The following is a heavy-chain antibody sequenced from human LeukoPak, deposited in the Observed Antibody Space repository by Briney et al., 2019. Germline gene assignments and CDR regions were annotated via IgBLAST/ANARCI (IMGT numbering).Heavy chain of an antibody. CDR2: IKSKTDGGTT. CDR1: GFSINYDW. CDR3: VRDQYCASSSCPGAFDL. Sequence: GGSLRLSCAASGFSINYDWMSWVRQAPGKGLEWVGRIKSKTDGGTTEYAAPGKGRFTIARDDSRNTLYLQMSSLKSEDTAVYYCVRDQYCASSSCPGAFDLWGQGTVVTVSS. D-gene: IGHD2-2*01. V-gene: IGHV3-15*01. J-gene: IGHJ3*01.